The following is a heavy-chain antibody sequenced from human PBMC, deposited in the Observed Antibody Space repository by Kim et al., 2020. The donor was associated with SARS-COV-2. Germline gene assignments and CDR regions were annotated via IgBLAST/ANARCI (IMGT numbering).Heavy chain of an antibody. Sequence: ASVKVSCKASGYTFITYAIHWVRQAPGQALEWMGWINTGHGNTKYSRKFQDRVTFTRDTSASTAYMEMSSLRSEDTAIYYCVKDFTVAGTFSYFHHWGQVTLVTVSS. CDR1: GYTFITYA. CDR3: VKDFTVAGTFSYFHH. V-gene: IGHV1-3*04. CDR2: INTGHGNT. J-gene: IGHJ1*01. D-gene: IGHD6-19*01.